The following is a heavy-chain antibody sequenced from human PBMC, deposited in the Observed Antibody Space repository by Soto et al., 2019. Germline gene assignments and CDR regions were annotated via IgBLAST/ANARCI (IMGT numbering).Heavy chain of an antibody. V-gene: IGHV1-69*06. J-gene: IGHJ4*02. CDR3: ARRNYYHNYFDY. Sequence: QVQLVQSGAEVKKPGSSVKVSCKASGGTFSSYAISWVRQATGQGLEWMGGILPIFGTANYAQKFQGRVTITADKSTSTAYMELSSLRSEDTAVYYCARRNYYHNYFDYWGQGTLVTVSS. D-gene: IGHD3-22*01. CDR2: ILPIFGTA. CDR1: GGTFSSYA.